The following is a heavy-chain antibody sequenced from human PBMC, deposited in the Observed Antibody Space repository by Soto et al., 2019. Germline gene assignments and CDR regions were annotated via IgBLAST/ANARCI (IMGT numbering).Heavy chain of an antibody. V-gene: IGHV4-31*03. CDR2: IYYSGST. D-gene: IGHD2-21*02. CDR1: GGSISSGGYY. Sequence: QVQLQESGPGLVKPSQTLSLTCTVSGGSISSGGYYWSWIRQHPGKGLEWIGYIYYSGSTYYNPSLKGRINLSVDTSKDQVSLKLGFVTSAGKAGDLRAGSSPVVTAPWGQGTLVTVSS. CDR3: AGSSPVVTAP. J-gene: IGHJ5*02.